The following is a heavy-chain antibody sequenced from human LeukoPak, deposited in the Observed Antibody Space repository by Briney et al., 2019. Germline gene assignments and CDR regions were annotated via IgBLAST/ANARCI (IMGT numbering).Heavy chain of an antibody. D-gene: IGHD6-6*01. J-gene: IGHJ4*02. Sequence: PETLSLTCTVSGDSISSYYWSWIRQPPGKGLEWIGYIYTSGGTNYIPSLKGRVTISIDTSKNQFSLKLSSVTAADSAVYYCARLTRLSTSPDRYYLDYWGQGTLVTVSS. CDR1: GDSISSYY. CDR2: IYTSGGT. V-gene: IGHV4-4*09. CDR3: ARLTRLSTSPDRYYLDY.